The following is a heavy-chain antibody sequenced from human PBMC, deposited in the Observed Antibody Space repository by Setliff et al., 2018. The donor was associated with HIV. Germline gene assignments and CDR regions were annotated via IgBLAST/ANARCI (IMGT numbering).Heavy chain of an antibody. CDR2: INQSGGI. Sequence: SETLSLTCAVSGGSFSGYYWSWIRQPPGKGLEWIGEINQSGGINYNPSLKSRVTISLDTSNNQFSVRLTSVTAADTAIYYCSRLYYNFWTGHRAFFNYWGQGTLVTVSS. V-gene: IGHV4-34*01. D-gene: IGHD3-3*01. CDR3: SRLYYNFWTGHRAFFNY. CDR1: GGSFSGYY. J-gene: IGHJ4*02.